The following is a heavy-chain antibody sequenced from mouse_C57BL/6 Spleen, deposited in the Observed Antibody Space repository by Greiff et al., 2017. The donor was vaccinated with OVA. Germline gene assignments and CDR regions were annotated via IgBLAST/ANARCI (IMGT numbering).Heavy chain of an antibody. CDR3: TRYHYSSLDY. J-gene: IGHJ2*01. CDR1: GYKFTDYE. V-gene: IGHV1-15*01. Sequence: QVQLQQSGAELVRPGASVTLSCKASGYKFTDYEMHWVKQTPVHGLEWIGAIDPETGGTAYNQKFKGKAILTADKSSSTAYMELRSLTSEDSAVYYCTRYHYSSLDYWGQGTTLTVSS. D-gene: IGHD1-1*01. CDR2: IDPETGGT.